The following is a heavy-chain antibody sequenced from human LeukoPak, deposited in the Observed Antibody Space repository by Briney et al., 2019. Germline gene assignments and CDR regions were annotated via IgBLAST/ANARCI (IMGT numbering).Heavy chain of an antibody. CDR1: GFSFSGYG. CDR2: IRYDGSNK. CDR3: ASRFDY. J-gene: IGHJ4*02. V-gene: IGHV3-30*02. Sequence: GGSLRLSCAASGFSFSGYGMHWVRQAPGKGLEWVAFIRYDGSNKYYADSVKGRFTISRDNAKNSLDLQMNSLRAEDTAVYYCASRFDYWGQGTLVTVSS.